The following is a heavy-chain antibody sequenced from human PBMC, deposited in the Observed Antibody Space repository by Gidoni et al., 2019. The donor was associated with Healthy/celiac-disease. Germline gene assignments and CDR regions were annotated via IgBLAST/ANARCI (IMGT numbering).Heavy chain of an antibody. CDR3: ARDSNDYDFWSGYFKYWYFDL. Sequence: QVQLQESGPGLVKPSETLSLTCTVSGGSLSSYYWSWIRQPPGKVLEWIGYIYYSGSTNYNPSLKSRVTISVDTSKNQFSLKLSSVTAADTAVYYCARDSNDYDFWSGYFKYWYFDLWGRGTLVTVSS. CDR2: IYYSGST. J-gene: IGHJ2*01. CDR1: GGSLSSYY. V-gene: IGHV4-59*01. D-gene: IGHD3-3*01.